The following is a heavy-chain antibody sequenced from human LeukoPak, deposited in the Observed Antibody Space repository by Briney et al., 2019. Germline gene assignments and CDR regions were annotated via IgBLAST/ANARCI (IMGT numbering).Heavy chain of an antibody. V-gene: IGHV3-21*01. CDR2: ISSSSSYI. CDR1: GFTFSSYS. J-gene: IGHJ4*02. CDR3: AKSGYYYDSSGYWN. D-gene: IGHD3-22*01. Sequence: GGSLRLSCAASGFTFSSYSMNWVRQAPGKGLEWVSSISSSSSYIYYADSVKGRFTISRDNAKNALYLQMNSLRAEDTAVYYCAKSGYYYDSSGYWNWGQGTLVTVSS.